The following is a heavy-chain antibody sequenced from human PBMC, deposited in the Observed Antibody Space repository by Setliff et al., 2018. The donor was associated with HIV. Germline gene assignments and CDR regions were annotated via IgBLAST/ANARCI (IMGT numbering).Heavy chain of an antibody. J-gene: IGHJ4*02. CDR2: IDRDGSET. CDR3: ARDVAVAATEF. Sequence: GGSLRLSCVASRFTFNDYWMSWVRQAPGKGLEWVANIDRDGSETNHVDSAKGRFTISRDNARNLVYLQMNSLKGDDTAVYYCARDVAVAATEFWGQGIQVTVSS. D-gene: IGHD6-19*01. CDR1: RFTFNDYW. V-gene: IGHV3-7*03.